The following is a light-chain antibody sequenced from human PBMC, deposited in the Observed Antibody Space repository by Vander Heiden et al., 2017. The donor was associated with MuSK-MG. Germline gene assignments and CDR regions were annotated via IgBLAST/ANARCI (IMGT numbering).Light chain of an antibody. CDR3: QQRSNWYT. CDR1: QSVSSY. Sequence: ELVLTQSPATLSLSPGERATLSCRASQSVSSYLAWYQQKPGQALRLLIYAASNRATGIPARFSGSGSGTDFTLTISSLEPEDFAVYYCQQRSNWYTFGQGTKLEI. CDR2: AAS. J-gene: IGKJ2*01. V-gene: IGKV3-11*01.